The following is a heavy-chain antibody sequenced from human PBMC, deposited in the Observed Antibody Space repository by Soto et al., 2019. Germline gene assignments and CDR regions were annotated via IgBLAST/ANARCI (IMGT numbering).Heavy chain of an antibody. V-gene: IGHV4-38-2*01. CDR2: IYHSVST. CDR3: ARAEVTKWFDP. CDR1: GYSISSGYY. Sequence: PSETLSLTSGVSGYSISSGYYWGWIRQPPGKGLEWIGSIYHSVSTYYNPSLKSRVTISVDTSKNQFSLKLSSVTAADTAVYYCARAEVTKWFDPWGQGTLVTVSS. J-gene: IGHJ5*02.